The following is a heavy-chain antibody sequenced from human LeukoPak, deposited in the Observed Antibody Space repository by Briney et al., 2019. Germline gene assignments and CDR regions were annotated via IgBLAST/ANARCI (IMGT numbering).Heavy chain of an antibody. CDR1: GGSFSGYY. CDR3: ARRVVIWWCAFDI. CDR2: IYYSGST. Sequence: SETLSLTCAVYGGSFSGYYWSWIRQPPGKGLEWIGYIYYSGSTNYNPSLKSRVTISVDTSKNQFSLKLSSVTAADTAVYYCARRVVIWWCAFDIWGQGTMVTVSS. J-gene: IGHJ3*02. D-gene: IGHD2-21*01. V-gene: IGHV4-59*08.